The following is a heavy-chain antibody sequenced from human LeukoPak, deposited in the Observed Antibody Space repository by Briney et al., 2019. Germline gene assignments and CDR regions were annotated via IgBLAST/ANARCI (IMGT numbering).Heavy chain of an antibody. J-gene: IGHJ4*02. CDR3: AKTAAAGDY. V-gene: IGHV3-43*01. D-gene: IGHD6-13*01. Sequence: PGGSLRLSCATSGFSLTDYTVHWVRRVPGKAMEWLSLITRDGYSTFYADSVKGRFTISRDNAKNSLYLQMNSLRAEDTAVYYCAKTAAAGDYWGQGTLVTVSS. CDR1: GFSLTDYT. CDR2: ITRDGYST.